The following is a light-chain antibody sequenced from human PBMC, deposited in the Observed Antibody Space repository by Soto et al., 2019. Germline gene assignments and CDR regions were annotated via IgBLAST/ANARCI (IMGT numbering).Light chain of an antibody. V-gene: IGKV2-29*01. CDR2: EVS. CDR1: QSLLHITGETF. Sequence: DVVMTQTPLSLSVAPGQPASISCKSSQSLLHITGETFLFWYLQKPGQSPQLPIYEVSTRVSGVPDRFSGSGSGTDFTPTINGLQPEDFATYYCQQAASFPITFGQGTRLEIK. J-gene: IGKJ5*01. CDR3: QQAASFPIT.